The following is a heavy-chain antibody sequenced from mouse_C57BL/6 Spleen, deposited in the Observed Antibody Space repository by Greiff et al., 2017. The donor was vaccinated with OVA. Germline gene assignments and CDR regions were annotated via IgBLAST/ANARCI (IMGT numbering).Heavy chain of an antibody. V-gene: IGHV1-53*01. D-gene: IGHD1-1*01. J-gene: IGHJ1*03. CDR2: INPSNGGT. Sequence: VQLQQPGTELVKPGASVKLSRKASGYTFTSYWMHWVKQRPGQGLEWIGNINPSNGGTNYNEKFKSKATLTVDKSSSTAYMQLSSLTSEDSAVYYCAREGLLLPLWYFDVWGTGTTVTVSS. CDR1: GYTFTSYW. CDR3: AREGLLLPLWYFDV.